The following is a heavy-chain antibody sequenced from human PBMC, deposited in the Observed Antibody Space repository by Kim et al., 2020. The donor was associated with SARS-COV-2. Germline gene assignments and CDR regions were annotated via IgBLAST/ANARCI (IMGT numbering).Heavy chain of an antibody. J-gene: IGHJ6*02. V-gene: IGHV1-3*01. CDR3: ARDGSYRGVWYYYYYGMDV. Sequence: ASVKVSCKASGYTFTSYAMHSVRQAPGQRLEWMGWINAGNGNTKYSQKFQGRVTITRDTSASTAYMELSSLRSEDTAVYYCARDGSYRGVWYYYYYGMDVWGQGTTVTVSS. CDR1: GYTFTSYA. CDR2: INAGNGNT. D-gene: IGHD1-26*01.